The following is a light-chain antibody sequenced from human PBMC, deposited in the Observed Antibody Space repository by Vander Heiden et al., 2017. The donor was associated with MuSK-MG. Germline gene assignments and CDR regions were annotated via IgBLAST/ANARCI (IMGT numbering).Light chain of an antibody. CDR2: AAS. V-gene: IGKV1-NL1*01. J-gene: IGKJ1*01. Sequence: DIQMTQTPSSLSASVGDRVTITCRASQGISNSLAWYQQKPGKAPKLLVYAASRFVSAVPSTFSRSGSRTDYTLTISSLHPEDFATYYCRQDVTTPHTFSQWTKVELK. CDR1: QGISNS. CDR3: RQDVTTPHT.